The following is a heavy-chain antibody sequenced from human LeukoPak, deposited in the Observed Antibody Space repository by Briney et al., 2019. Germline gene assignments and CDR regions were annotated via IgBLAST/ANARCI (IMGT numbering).Heavy chain of an antibody. CDR3: ARDPYSGSYIGYYSDY. D-gene: IGHD1-26*01. CDR2: IWYDGSNK. CDR1: GFTFSSYG. V-gene: IGHV3-33*01. Sequence: PGRSLRLSCAASGFTFSSYGMHWVRQAPGKGLEWVAVIWYDGSNKYYADSVKGRFTISRDNSKNTLYLQMNSLRAEDTAVYYCARDPYSGSYIGYYSDYWGQGTLVTVSS. J-gene: IGHJ4*02.